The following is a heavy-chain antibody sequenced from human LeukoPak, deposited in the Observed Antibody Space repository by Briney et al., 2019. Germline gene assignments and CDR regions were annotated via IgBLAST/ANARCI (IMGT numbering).Heavy chain of an antibody. D-gene: IGHD3-10*01. CDR1: GGTFTSYA. Sequence: GSSVKVSCKASGGTFTSYAISWVRQPPGQGLEWMGRIIPIFGTANYAQNFQGRVTITTDESTSTAYMELSSLSSEDTAVYYCARLLWFGELLGSWFDPWGQGALVTVSS. J-gene: IGHJ5*02. CDR3: ARLLWFGELLGSWFDP. CDR2: IIPIFGTA. V-gene: IGHV1-69*05.